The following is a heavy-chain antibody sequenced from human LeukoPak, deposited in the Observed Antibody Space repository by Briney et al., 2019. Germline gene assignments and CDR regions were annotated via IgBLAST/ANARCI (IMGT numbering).Heavy chain of an antibody. Sequence: ASVKVSCKASGYTFTGYYMHWVRQAPGQGLEWMGRINPNSGGTNYAQKFQGRVTMTRATSISTAYMELSRLRSDDTAVHYCARGIAAAGKRDYWGEGTLVTVSS. CDR2: INPNSGGT. J-gene: IGHJ4*02. V-gene: IGHV1-2*06. CDR1: GYTFTGYY. CDR3: ARGIAAAGKRDY. D-gene: IGHD6-13*01.